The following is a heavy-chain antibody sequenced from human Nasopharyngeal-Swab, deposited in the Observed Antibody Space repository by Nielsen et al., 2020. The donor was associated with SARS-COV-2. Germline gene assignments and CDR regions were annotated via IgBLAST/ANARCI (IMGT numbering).Heavy chain of an antibody. D-gene: IGHD4-11*01. V-gene: IGHV3-9*01. CDR3: TKGRADYSNPSFDN. Sequence: SLKISCAASGFTFDNYAMHWVRQPPGKGLEWVSGLIWNSGNKGYAESVQGRFTISRDNAKNSLYLQMNSLRPEDTALYYCTKGRADYSNPSFDNWGQGTLVTVS. J-gene: IGHJ4*02. CDR1: GFTFDNYA. CDR2: LIWNSGNK.